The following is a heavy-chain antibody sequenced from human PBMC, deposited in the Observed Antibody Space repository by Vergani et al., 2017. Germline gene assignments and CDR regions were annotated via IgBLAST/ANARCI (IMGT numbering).Heavy chain of an antibody. J-gene: IGHJ4*02. CDR2: ISGSGGST. Sequence: EVQLLESGGGLVQPGGSLRLSCAASGFTFSSYAMSWVRQAPGKGLEWVSAISGSGGSTYYADSVKGRFTISRDNSKNTQCLQMNSLRAEDTAVYYWALLAGLGRSDSSAPDYWGQGTLVTVSS. CDR3: ALLAGLGRSDSSAPDY. CDR1: GFTFSSYA. D-gene: IGHD1-26*01. V-gene: IGHV3-23*01.